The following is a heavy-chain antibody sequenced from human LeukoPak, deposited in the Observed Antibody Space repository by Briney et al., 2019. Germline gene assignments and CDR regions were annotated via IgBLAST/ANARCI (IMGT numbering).Heavy chain of an antibody. V-gene: IGHV4-34*01. CDR2: INHSGST. D-gene: IGHD3-9*01. Sequence: SETLSLTCAVYGGSFSGYYWSWIRQPPGKGLEWIGEINHSGSTNYNPSLKSRVTISVDTSKNQFSLKLSSVTAADTAVYYCASGSNREYYDILTGYCLDYYYMDVWGKGTTVTVSS. CDR3: ASGSNREYYDILTGYCLDYYYMDV. J-gene: IGHJ6*03. CDR1: GGSFSGYY.